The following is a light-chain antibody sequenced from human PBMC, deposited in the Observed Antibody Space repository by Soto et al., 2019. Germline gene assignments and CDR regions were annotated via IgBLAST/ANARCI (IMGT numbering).Light chain of an antibody. CDR1: LTMNNN. J-gene: IGKJ1*01. CDR3: QQYNERPPWT. CDR2: GAS. Sequence: EIVMTQSPATLSVSPGESVTLSCRASLTMNNNIAWYQPKPGQAPRLLIFGASSRDIGVPGRFSGSRFGTEFTLSSSSMQAEDFVVYYCQQYNERPPWTFGQGTTVEMK. V-gene: IGKV3-15*01.